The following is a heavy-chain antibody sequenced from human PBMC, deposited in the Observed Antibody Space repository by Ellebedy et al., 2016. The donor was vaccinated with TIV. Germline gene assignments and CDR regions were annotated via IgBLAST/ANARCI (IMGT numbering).Heavy chain of an antibody. D-gene: IGHD1-1*01. CDR3: ARGKLTWKSEDY. J-gene: IGHJ4*02. CDR1: GFTFSSYW. V-gene: IGHV3-74*01. Sequence: PGGSLRLSCAVSGFTFSSYWMHWVRQVPGKGLMWVSHTNTDGSRTSHADSVKGRFTISRDNGKNTLYLQMNSLRVEDTAVYYCARGKLTWKSEDYWGQGTLVTVSS. CDR2: TNTDGSRT.